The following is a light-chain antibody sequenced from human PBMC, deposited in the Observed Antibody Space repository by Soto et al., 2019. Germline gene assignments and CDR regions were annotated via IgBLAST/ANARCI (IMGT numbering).Light chain of an antibody. CDR1: SSDVGAYTY. V-gene: IGLV2-14*01. J-gene: IGLJ1*01. CDR3: FSHSGGDCDV. CDR2: GVT. Sequence: QSALTQPASVSGSPVQSITISCTGTSSDVGAYTYVSWYQQYPGKAPKLMIYGVTNRPSGVSNRFSGSKTGNTASLPISGLQAEDEADYYCFSHSGGDCDVFGTGTKVTVL.